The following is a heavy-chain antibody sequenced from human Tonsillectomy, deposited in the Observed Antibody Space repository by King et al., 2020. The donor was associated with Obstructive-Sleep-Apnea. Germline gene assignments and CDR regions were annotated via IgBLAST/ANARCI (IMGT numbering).Heavy chain of an antibody. CDR1: GGSFSGYY. CDR3: ARGPFFEGTGLDVFDY. J-gene: IGHJ4*02. CDR2: ANQGGGT. D-gene: IGHD6-19*01. V-gene: IGHV4-34*01. Sequence: VQLQQWGAGLLKPSETLSLTCAVSGGSFSGYYWGWIRQPPGKGLEWIGQANQGGGTDYNPSLKSRVTISVQTSKNQFSLQLNSVTAADTAVYFCARGPFFEGTGLDVFDYWGQGTLVTVSS.